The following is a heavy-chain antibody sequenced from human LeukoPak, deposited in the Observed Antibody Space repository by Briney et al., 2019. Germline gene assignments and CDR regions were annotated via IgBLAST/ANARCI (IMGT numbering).Heavy chain of an antibody. J-gene: IGHJ4*02. D-gene: IGHD3-10*01. CDR1: GGSFSGYY. CDR2: INHSGST. CDR3: ARGPHYGSGSYYSSPMDY. V-gene: IGHV4-34*01. Sequence: SETLSLTCAVYGGSFSGYYWSWIRQPPGKGLEWIGEINHSGSTNYNPSLKSRVTISVDTSKNQFFLKLSSVTAADTAVYYCARGPHYGSGSYYSSPMDYWGQGTLVTVSS.